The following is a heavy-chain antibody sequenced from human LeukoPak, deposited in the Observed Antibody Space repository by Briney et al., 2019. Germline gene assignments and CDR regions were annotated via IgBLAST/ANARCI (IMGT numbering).Heavy chain of an antibody. CDR2: ISGSGGST. CDR1: GFTFSTYW. V-gene: IGHV3-23*01. J-gene: IGHJ6*02. Sequence: GGSLRLSCAASGFTFSTYWMSWVRQAPGKGLEWVSAISGSGGSTYYADSVKGRFTISRDNSKNTLYLQMNSLRAEDTAVYYCAKDSRPNFDWLSQNYYYGMDVWGQGTTVTVSS. D-gene: IGHD3-9*01. CDR3: AKDSRPNFDWLSQNYYYGMDV.